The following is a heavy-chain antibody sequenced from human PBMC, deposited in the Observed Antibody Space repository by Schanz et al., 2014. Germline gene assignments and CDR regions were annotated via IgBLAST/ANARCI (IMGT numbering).Heavy chain of an antibody. CDR2: ISGSSRTI. J-gene: IGHJ5*02. Sequence: EVQLVESGGGLIQPGGSLRLSCAASGFGFSSYSMNWVRQAPGKGLEWVSYISGSSRTIYYADSMKGRFTISSDSSKNTLYLQMSSLRADDTAVYYCAKAADWPVTRFDPWGQGTLVTVSS. V-gene: IGHV3-48*01. D-gene: IGHD3-9*01. CDR1: GFGFSSYS. CDR3: AKAADWPVTRFDP.